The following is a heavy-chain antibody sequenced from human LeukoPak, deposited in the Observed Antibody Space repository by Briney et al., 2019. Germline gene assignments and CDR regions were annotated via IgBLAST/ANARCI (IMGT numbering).Heavy chain of an antibody. CDR2: INPNSGGT. CDR1: GYTFTGYY. D-gene: IGHD7-27*01. J-gene: IGHJ6*04. V-gene: IGHV1-2*02. Sequence: ASVKVSCKASGYTFTGYYMHWVRQAPGQGLEWMGWINPNSGGTDYAQKFQGRVTMTRDTSISTAYMELTRLRSDDTAVYYCAIGPPYAPGVLDVWGKGTTVTISS. CDR3: AIGPPYAPGVLDV.